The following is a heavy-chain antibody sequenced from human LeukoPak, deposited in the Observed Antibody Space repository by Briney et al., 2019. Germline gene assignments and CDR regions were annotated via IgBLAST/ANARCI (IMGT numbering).Heavy chain of an antibody. D-gene: IGHD5-18*01. V-gene: IGHV3-64D*09. CDR2: ISDSGGST. Sequence: PGGSLRLSCSASGFTFSSYAMHWVRQAPGKGLEYVSAISDSGGSTYYADSVKGRFTISRDNSKNTLYLQMSSLRAEDTAVYFCVRGYPFGPYGMDVWGQGTTVTVSS. CDR1: GFTFSSYA. CDR3: VRGYPFGPYGMDV. J-gene: IGHJ6*02.